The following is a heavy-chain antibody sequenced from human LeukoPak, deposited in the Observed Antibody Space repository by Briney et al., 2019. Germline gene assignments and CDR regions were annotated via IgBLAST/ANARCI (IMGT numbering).Heavy chain of an antibody. CDR2: INPADSDT. Sequence: GESLKISCKASGYSFTSYWIAWVRQMPGKGLEWMGIINPADSDTRYSLSIQGQVTISADRSISTAYLQWSSLKASDTAMYYCARGEGGYNCAFWGQGTLVPVSS. J-gene: IGHJ4*02. CDR3: ARGEGGYNCAF. V-gene: IGHV5-51*01. CDR1: GYSFTSYW. D-gene: IGHD5-24*01.